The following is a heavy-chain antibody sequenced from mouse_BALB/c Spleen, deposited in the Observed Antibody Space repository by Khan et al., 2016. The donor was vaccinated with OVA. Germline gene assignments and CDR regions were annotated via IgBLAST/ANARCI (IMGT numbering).Heavy chain of an antibody. D-gene: IGHD2-10*01. J-gene: IGHJ4*01. Sequence: VELVESGPGLVAPSQSLSITCTVSGFSLNGYGVNWVRQPPGKGLEWLGMIWGDGSTDYNSVLKSRLSISKDKSKSQVFLKMNSLQTDDTAMYYGARAYYGNYREAMDYWGQGTSVTVAA. V-gene: IGHV2-6-7*01. CDR2: IWGDGST. CDR1: GFSLNGYG. CDR3: ARAYYGNYREAMDY.